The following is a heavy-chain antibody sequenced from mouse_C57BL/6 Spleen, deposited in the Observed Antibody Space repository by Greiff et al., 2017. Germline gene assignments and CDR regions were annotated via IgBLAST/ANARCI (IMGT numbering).Heavy chain of an antibody. Sequence: QVQLQQPGAELVRPGSSVKLSCKASGYTFTSYWMHWVKQRPRQGLEWIGNIDPSDSEPHYNQKFKDKATLTVDKSSSTAYMQLSSLTSEDSAVYNCAREGTGFGDWGQGTPLTDSS. CDR1: GYTFTSYW. V-gene: IGHV1-52*01. J-gene: IGHJ2*01. CDR2: IDPSDSEP. D-gene: IGHD3-3*01. CDR3: AREGTGFGD.